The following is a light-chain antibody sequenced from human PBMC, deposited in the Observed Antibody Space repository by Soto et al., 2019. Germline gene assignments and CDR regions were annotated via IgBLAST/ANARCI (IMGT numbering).Light chain of an antibody. Sequence: QSALTQPASVSGSPGQSITISCTGTSSDVGGYNYVSWYQQHPGKAPKLMIYDVRNRPSGVSNRFSDSKSVNTASLTISGLQAEDEADYYCSSYTTISTYVFGTGTKLTVL. V-gene: IGLV2-14*01. J-gene: IGLJ1*01. CDR1: SSDVGGYNY. CDR3: SSYTTISTYV. CDR2: DVR.